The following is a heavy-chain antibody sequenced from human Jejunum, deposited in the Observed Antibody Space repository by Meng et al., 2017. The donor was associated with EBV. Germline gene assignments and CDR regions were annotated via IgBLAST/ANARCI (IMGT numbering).Heavy chain of an antibody. Sequence: QLQESGPGLVKPSGTLXLTCTVSSDSISNSNWWSWVRQPPGKGLEWIGEVYHSGSTYYNPSLESRVTISIDTSKSQFSLSLNSVTAADTAVYYCARASLERLLEYWGQGTLVTVSS. CDR2: VYHSGST. J-gene: IGHJ4*02. D-gene: IGHD1-1*01. CDR3: ARASLERLLEY. V-gene: IGHV4-4*02. CDR1: SDSISNSNW.